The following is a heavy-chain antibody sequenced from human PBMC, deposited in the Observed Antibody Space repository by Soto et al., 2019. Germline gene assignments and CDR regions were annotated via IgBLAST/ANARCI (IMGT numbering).Heavy chain of an antibody. V-gene: IGHV3-48*02. J-gene: IGHJ6*02. D-gene: IGHD2-21*02. CDR1: GFTFSSYS. Sequence: EVQLVESGGGLVQPGGSLRLSCAASGFTFSSYSMNWVRQAPGKGLEWVSYISSSSSTIYYADSVKGRFTISRDNAKNSLYLQMNSLRDEDTAVYYCARVFGPYCGGDCYSLYYYYGMDVWGQGTTVTVSS. CDR3: ARVFGPYCGGDCYSLYYYYGMDV. CDR2: ISSSSSTI.